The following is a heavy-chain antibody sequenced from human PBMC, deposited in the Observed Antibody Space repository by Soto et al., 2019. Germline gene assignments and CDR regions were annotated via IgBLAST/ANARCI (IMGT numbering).Heavy chain of an antibody. D-gene: IGHD5-18*01. Sequence: EVRLLESGGGLVQPGGSLRLSCAASGFTFSSYAMSWVRQAPGKGLEWVSAISGSGGSTYYADSVKGRFTISRDNSKNTLYLQMNSLRAEDTAVYYCAKDRVQLWESFDYWGQGTLVTVSS. V-gene: IGHV3-23*01. CDR3: AKDRVQLWESFDY. CDR2: ISGSGGST. CDR1: GFTFSSYA. J-gene: IGHJ4*02.